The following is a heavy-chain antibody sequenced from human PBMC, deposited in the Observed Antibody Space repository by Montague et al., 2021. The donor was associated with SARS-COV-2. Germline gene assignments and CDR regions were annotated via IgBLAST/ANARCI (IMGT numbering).Heavy chain of an antibody. V-gene: IGHV3-23*01. CDR3: ATDWSFEV. CDR1: GFSFSQYA. Sequence: SLRLSCAASGFSFSQYAMTWVRQAPGTGLEWVSTISSSGDNTDYKKSLKGRFTVSRDNSRNTVDLLMDSLRAEDTAVYYCATDWSFEVWGHGTLVLVSS. CDR2: ISSSGDNT. J-gene: IGHJ3*01.